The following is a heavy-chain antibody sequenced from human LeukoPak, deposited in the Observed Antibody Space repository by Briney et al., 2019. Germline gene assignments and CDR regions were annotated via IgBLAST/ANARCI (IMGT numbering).Heavy chain of an antibody. D-gene: IGHD6-6*01. CDR2: IYYSGST. CDR3: ARVPYSSSSPAFDY. V-gene: IGHV4-59*01. J-gene: IGHJ4*02. Sequence: SETLSLTCTVSGGSISSYYWSWIRQPPGKGLEWIGYIYYSGSTNYNPSLKSRVTISVDTSKNQFSLELSSVTAADTAVYYCARVPYSSSSPAFDYWGQGTLVTVSS. CDR1: GGSISSYY.